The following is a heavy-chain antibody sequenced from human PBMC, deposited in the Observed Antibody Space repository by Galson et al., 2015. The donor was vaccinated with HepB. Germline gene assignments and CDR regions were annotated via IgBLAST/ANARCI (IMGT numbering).Heavy chain of an antibody. Sequence: SLRLFCAASGFAFDNHAMSWVRQAPGRGLEWISGITGKGDSTFYADSVKGRFTVSKDNSDNMLFLQMNSLRAEDAGLYFCAKGYGLFDSWGQGILVTVSS. CDR2: ITGKGDST. J-gene: IGHJ5*01. D-gene: IGHD3-16*01. V-gene: IGHV3-23*01. CDR3: AKGYGLFDS. CDR1: GFAFDNHA.